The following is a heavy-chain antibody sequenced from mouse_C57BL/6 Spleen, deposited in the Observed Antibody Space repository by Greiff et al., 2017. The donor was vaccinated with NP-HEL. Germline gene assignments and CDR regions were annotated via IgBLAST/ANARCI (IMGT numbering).Heavy chain of an antibody. CDR2: IYPGSGST. J-gene: IGHJ1*03. D-gene: IGHD1-1*01. V-gene: IGHV1-55*01. Sequence: VQLQQPGAELVKPGASVKMSCKASGYTFTSYWITWVKQRPGQGLEWIGDIYPGSGSTNYNEKFKSKATLTVDTSSSTAYMQLSSLTSEDSAVYYCARYYGSSSWYFDVWGTGTTVTVSS. CDR1: GYTFTSYW. CDR3: ARYYGSSSWYFDV.